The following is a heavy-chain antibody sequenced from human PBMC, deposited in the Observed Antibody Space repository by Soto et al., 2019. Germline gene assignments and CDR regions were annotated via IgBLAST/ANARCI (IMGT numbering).Heavy chain of an antibody. CDR3: ARDLGLLWFGELFTDYYYGMDV. CDR2: ISSSSSYI. J-gene: IGHJ6*02. Sequence: VQLVESGGGLVKPGGSLRLSCAASGFTFSSYSMNWVRQAPGKGLEWVSSISSSSSYIYYADSVKGRFTISRDNAKNSLYLQMNSLRAEDTAVYYCARDLGLLWFGELFTDYYYGMDVWGQGTTVTVSS. CDR1: GFTFSSYS. D-gene: IGHD3-10*01. V-gene: IGHV3-21*01.